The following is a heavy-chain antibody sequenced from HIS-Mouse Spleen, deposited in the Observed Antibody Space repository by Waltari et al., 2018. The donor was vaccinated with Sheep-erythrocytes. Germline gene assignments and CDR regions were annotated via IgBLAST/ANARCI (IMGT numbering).Heavy chain of an antibody. J-gene: IGHJ4*02. CDR1: GFSLSTSGVG. D-gene: IGHD3-3*01. V-gene: IGHV2-5*02. CDR3: AHRPPYYDFWSGYFDY. Sequence: QITLKESGPTLVKPTQTLTLTCTFSGFSLSTSGVGVGWIRQPPGKALEWLALIYWDDDKRYSQSLKSRLTITKDTSKNQVVLTMTNMDPVDTATYYCAHRPPYYDFWSGYFDYWGQGTLVTVSS. CDR2: IYWDDDK.